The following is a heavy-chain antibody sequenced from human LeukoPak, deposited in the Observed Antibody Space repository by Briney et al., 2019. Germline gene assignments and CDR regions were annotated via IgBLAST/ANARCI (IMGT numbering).Heavy chain of an antibody. D-gene: IGHD3-10*01. J-gene: IGHJ6*02. Sequence: SETLSLTRAVYGGSFSGYYWSWIRQPPGKGLEWIGEINHSGSTNYNPSLKSRVTISVDTSKNQFSLKLSSVTAADTAVYYCARAAMVRGGGMDVWGQGTTVTVSS. CDR2: INHSGST. V-gene: IGHV4-34*01. CDR3: ARAAMVRGGGMDV. CDR1: GGSFSGYY.